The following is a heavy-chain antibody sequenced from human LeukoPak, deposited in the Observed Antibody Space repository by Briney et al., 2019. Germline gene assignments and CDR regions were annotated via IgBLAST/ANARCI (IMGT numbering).Heavy chain of an antibody. D-gene: IGHD4-17*01. J-gene: IGHJ4*02. CDR3: ASGRDYGVFDY. CDR1: GFTFSNAW. V-gene: IGHV3-21*01. Sequence: GGSLRLSCVASGFTFSNAWMNWVRQAPGKGLEWVSSISSSSSYIYYADSVKGRFTISRDNAKNSLYLQMNSLRAEDTAVYYCASGRDYGVFDYWGQGTLVTVSS. CDR2: ISSSSSYI.